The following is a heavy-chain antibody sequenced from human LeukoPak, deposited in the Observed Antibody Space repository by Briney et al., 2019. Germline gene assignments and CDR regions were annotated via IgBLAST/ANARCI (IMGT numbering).Heavy chain of an antibody. CDR1: GFTFSDYW. Sequence: GGSLRLSCAASGFTFSDYWMSWVRQAPGEGLEWVANIKQDGSAKNYVDSVKGRFTISRDHAKKSLYLQMNSLRAEDTAVYYCAPPPIAATGNWGQGTLVTVSS. CDR2: IKQDGSAK. CDR3: APPPIAATGN. J-gene: IGHJ4*02. V-gene: IGHV3-7*01. D-gene: IGHD6-13*01.